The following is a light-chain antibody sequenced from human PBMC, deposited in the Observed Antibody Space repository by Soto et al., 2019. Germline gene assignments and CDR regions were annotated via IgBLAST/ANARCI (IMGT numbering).Light chain of an antibody. CDR2: DAS. CDR3: QQFQSYALT. J-gene: IGKJ4*01. V-gene: IGKV1-13*02. CDR1: QGISSA. Sequence: AIQLTQSPSSLSASVGDRVTITCRASQGISSALAWYQHKPGRAPRLLIYDASSLQSGVSSRFSGSGSGTDFSLPISSLQPEDFGTYYCQQFQSYALTFGGGTKLEIK.